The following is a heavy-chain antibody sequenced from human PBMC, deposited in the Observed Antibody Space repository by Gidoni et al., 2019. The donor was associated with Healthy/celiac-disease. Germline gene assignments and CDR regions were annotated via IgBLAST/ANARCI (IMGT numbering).Heavy chain of an antibody. J-gene: IGHJ4*02. CDR3: ARDFYYDSSGYRD. V-gene: IGHV3-48*02. Sequence: EVQLVESGGGLVQPGGSLRLSCAASGFTFRSYSMNWVRQAPGQGLEWVSYISSSSSTIYYADSVKGRFTISRDNAKNSLYLQMNSLRDEDTAVYYCARDFYYDSSGYRDWGQGTLVTVSS. CDR1: GFTFRSYS. CDR2: ISSSSSTI. D-gene: IGHD3-22*01.